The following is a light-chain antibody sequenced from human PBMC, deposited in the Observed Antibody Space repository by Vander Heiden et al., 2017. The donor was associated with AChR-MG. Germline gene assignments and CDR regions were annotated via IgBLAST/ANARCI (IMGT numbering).Light chain of an antibody. V-gene: IGLV4-69*01. CDR2: VNSDGSL. CDR3: QTWGTGIPYV. CDR1: SGHRRSA. J-gene: IGLJ1*01. Sequence: QVVLTQSPSASASLGAPVKLTCTLTSGHRRSAITWHQQKPEKGPRFLMKVNSDGSLRKGDGIPDRFSGSSSGVERYLTISSLQSEDEADYYCQTWGTGIPYVFGTGTKVTGL.